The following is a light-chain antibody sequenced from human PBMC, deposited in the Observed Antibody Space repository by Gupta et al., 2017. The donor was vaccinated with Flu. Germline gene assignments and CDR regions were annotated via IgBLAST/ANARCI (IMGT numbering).Light chain of an antibody. V-gene: IGLV2-11*01. CDR1: STDDGSSNR. CDR2: DVT. CDR3: SSHAGRVTWV. J-gene: IGLJ1*01. Sequence: QSSSTLPRSVSGAAGDSFSISCTGTSTDDGSSNRASWYEQRPDKAPKLILYDVTERPSGVPDLFSGSKSGNTASLTISGLQADDEADYYCSSHAGRVTWVFGTGTTVTVL.